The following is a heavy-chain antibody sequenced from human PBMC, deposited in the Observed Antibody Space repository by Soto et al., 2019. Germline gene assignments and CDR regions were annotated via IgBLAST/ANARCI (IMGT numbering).Heavy chain of an antibody. CDR1: GDSVSGNSAA. Sequence: PSQTLSLTCAISGDSVSGNSAAWNWIRQSPSRGLEWLGRTYYRSKWYNDYAASVKSRITINPDTSKNQLSLQLNSVTPEDTAVYYCARAPESRYSSSIDGFDVWGQGTMVTVSS. D-gene: IGHD6-6*01. CDR3: ARAPESRYSSSIDGFDV. V-gene: IGHV6-1*01. J-gene: IGHJ3*01. CDR2: TYYRSKWYN.